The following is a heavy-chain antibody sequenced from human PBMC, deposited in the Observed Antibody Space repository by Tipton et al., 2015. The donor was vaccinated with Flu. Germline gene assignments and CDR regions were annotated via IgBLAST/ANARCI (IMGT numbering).Heavy chain of an antibody. D-gene: IGHD7-27*01. Sequence: TLSLTCTVSGGSMSNNFWSWFRQPAEKGLEWIGRIYASGVTNYNPSLKSRVTMSIDTPKNQFSLRLSSVTAADTAVYYCARDPHKLGGESDAFDIWGQGTMVTVSS. CDR1: GGSMSNNF. V-gene: IGHV4-4*07. CDR2: IYASGVT. CDR3: ARDPHKLGGESDAFDI. J-gene: IGHJ3*02.